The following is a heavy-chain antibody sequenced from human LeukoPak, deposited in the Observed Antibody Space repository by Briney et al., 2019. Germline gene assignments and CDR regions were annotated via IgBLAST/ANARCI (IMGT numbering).Heavy chain of an antibody. CDR3: ARSPYYYDSSDYFDY. CDR1: GGTFSSYA. D-gene: IGHD3-22*01. V-gene: IGHV1-69*13. J-gene: IGHJ4*02. CDR2: IIPIFGTA. Sequence: ASVKVSCKASGGTFSSYAISWVRQAPGRGLEWMGGIIPIFGTANYAQKFQGRVTITADESTSTAYMELSSLRSEDTAVYYCARSPYYYDSSDYFDYWGQGTLVTVSS.